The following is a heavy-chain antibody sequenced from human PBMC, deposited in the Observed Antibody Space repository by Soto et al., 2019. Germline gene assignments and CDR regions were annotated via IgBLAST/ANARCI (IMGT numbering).Heavy chain of an antibody. CDR1: GGSFSGYY. J-gene: IGHJ5*02. V-gene: IGHV4-34*01. Sequence: SETLSLTCAVYGGSFSGYYWSWIRQPPGKGLEWIGEINHSGSTNYNPSLKSRVTISVDTSKNQFSLKLSSVTAADTAVYYCARGGRAVLRFLEWLGWFDPWGQGTLVTVSS. CDR2: INHSGST. CDR3: ARGGRAVLRFLEWLGWFDP. D-gene: IGHD3-3*01.